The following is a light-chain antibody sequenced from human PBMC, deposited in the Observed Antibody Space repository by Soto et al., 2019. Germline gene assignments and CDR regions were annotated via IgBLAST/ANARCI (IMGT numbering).Light chain of an antibody. CDR2: SAS. Sequence: DIQMTQSPSSLSASVGDRVTITCRPSRGIGNALAWYQQKPGTVPKLLIHSASTLQSGVPSRFSGSGSGTDFTLTTSSLQPEDVASYYCQKYDSAPTVGPGTKV. CDR1: RGIGNA. J-gene: IGKJ1*01. V-gene: IGKV1-27*01. CDR3: QKYDSAPT.